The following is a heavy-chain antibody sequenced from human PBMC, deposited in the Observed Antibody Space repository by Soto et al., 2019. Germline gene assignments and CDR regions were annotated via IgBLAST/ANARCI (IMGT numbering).Heavy chain of an antibody. D-gene: IGHD6-19*01. J-gene: IGHJ4*02. CDR3: ARHAIGGYSSGWYDY. CDR2: IDPSDSYT. Sequence: EVQLVQSGAEVKKPGESLRISCKGSGYTFGSYWISWVRQMPGKGLEWMGRIDPSDSYTNYSPSFQGHVTISRDKSISTAYLQWSGLKASDTAMYYCARHAIGGYSSGWYDYWGQGTLVTVSS. CDR1: GYTFGSYW. V-gene: IGHV5-10-1*03.